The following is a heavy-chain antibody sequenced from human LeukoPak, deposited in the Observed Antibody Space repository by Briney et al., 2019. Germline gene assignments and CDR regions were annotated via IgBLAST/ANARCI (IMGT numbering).Heavy chain of an antibody. CDR1: GFTFSSYE. V-gene: IGHV3-48*03. CDR2: ISSSGSTI. Sequence: PRGSLRLSCAASGFTFSSYEMNWVRQAPGKGLEWVSYISSSGSTIYYADSVKGRFTISRDNAKNSLYLQMNSLRAEDTAVYYCAKMADGMDVWGQGTTVTVSS. D-gene: IGHD5-24*01. CDR3: AKMADGMDV. J-gene: IGHJ6*02.